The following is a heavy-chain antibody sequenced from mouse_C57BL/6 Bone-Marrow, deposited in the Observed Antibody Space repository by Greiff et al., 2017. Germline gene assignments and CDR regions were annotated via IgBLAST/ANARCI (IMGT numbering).Heavy chain of an antibody. Sequence: EVQLQQPGAELVRPGASVKLSCTASGFNIKDDYMHWVKQRPEQGLEWIGWIDPENGDTEYATKFQGKATITADTSSNTAYLQLSSLTSEDTAVYYCTTIHCDSYYYAMDYWGQGTSVTVSS. CDR2: IDPENGDT. J-gene: IGHJ4*01. V-gene: IGHV14-4*01. CDR1: GFNIKDDY. D-gene: IGHD2-12*01. CDR3: TTIHCDSYYYAMDY.